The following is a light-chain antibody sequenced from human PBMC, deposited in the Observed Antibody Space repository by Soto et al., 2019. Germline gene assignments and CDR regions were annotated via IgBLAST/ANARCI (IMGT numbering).Light chain of an antibody. Sequence: ALTQPASVSGSPGQSITISCTGTSSDFGGYTYVSWYQQHPGKAPKLMIFDATSRPSGVSNRFSGSKSDNTASLTIAGLQAEDEADYYCSSYTSTSTYVFGTGTKVTVL. J-gene: IGLJ1*01. CDR2: DAT. CDR3: SSYTSTSTYV. CDR1: SSDFGGYTY. V-gene: IGLV2-14*03.